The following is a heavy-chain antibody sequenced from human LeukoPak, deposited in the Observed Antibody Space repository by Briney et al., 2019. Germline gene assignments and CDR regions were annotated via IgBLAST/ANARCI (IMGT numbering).Heavy chain of an antibody. D-gene: IGHD3-10*01. V-gene: IGHV4-39*07. Sequence: SETLSLTCTVSGGSISSSSYYWGWIRQPPGKGLEWIGSIYYSGSTYYNPSLKSRVTISVDTSKNQFSLKLSSVTAADTAVYYCARLTRKYYYGSGSPPVLIDYWGQGTLVTVSS. CDR2: IYYSGST. CDR1: GGSISSSSYY. J-gene: IGHJ4*02. CDR3: ARLTRKYYYGSGSPPVLIDY.